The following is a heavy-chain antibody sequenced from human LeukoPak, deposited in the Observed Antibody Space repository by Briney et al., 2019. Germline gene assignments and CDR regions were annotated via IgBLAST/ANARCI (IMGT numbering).Heavy chain of an antibody. V-gene: IGHV4-34*01. CDR3: ARDGSGSYDYYYMDV. Sequence: SETLSLTCAVYGGSFSGYYWSWIRQPPGKGLEWIGEINHSGSTNYNPSLKSRVTISVDTSRNQLSLKLSSATAADTAVYYCARDGSGSYDYYYMDVWGKGTTVTVSS. CDR2: INHSGST. D-gene: IGHD3-10*01. CDR1: GGSFSGYY. J-gene: IGHJ6*03.